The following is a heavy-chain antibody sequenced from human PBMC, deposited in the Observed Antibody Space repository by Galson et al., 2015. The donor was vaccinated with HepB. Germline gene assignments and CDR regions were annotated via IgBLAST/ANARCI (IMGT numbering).Heavy chain of an antibody. Sequence: CAISGDSVSSTSAAWNWIRQSPSRGLEWLGRTYYRSKWYNDYAVSVKSRITINPDTSKNQFSLQLNSVTPEDTAVYYCARGRSSGWSNAFDIWGQGTMVTVSS. V-gene: IGHV6-1*01. CDR3: ARGRSSGWSNAFDI. D-gene: IGHD6-19*01. CDR1: GDSVSSTSAA. CDR2: TYYRSKWYN. J-gene: IGHJ3*02.